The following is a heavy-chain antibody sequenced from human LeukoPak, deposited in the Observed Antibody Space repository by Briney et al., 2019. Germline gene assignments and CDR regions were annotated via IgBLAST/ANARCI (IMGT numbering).Heavy chain of an antibody. Sequence: ASVKVSCKASGYTFTSYGISWVRQAPGQGLEWMGWISAYNGNTNYAQRLQGRVTMTTDTSTSTAYMELRSLRSDDTAVYYCARGRDVTMVRGVIFFHWYFDLWGRGTLVTASS. CDR1: GYTFTSYG. J-gene: IGHJ2*01. D-gene: IGHD3-10*01. CDR2: ISAYNGNT. CDR3: ARGRDVTMVRGVIFFHWYFDL. V-gene: IGHV1-18*01.